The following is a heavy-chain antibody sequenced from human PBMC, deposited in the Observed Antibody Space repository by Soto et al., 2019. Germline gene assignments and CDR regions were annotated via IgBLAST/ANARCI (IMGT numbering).Heavy chain of an antibody. CDR1: GGFISSGSYY. J-gene: IGHJ6*02. CDR2: IYSSGST. CDR3: ARAHYGDYGYGMDV. Sequence: PSETLSLTCTVSGGFISSGSYYWGWIRQPPGKGLEWIGSIYSSGSTYYNPTLKSRLIISVDTSKSQFSLKLSSVTAADTAVYYCARAHYGDYGYGMDVWGQGTTVTVSS. V-gene: IGHV4-39*07. D-gene: IGHD4-17*01.